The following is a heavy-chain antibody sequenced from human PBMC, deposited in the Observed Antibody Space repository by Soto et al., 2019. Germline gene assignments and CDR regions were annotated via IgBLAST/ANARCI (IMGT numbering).Heavy chain of an antibody. V-gene: IGHV4-39*01. CDR1: GGSISSSSYY. CDR2: IYYSGST. Sequence: PSETLSLTCTVSGGSISSSSYYRGWIRQPPGKGLEWIGSIYYSGSTYYNPSLKSRVTISVDTSKNQFSLKLSSVTAADTAVYYCASGVTMIVVGNAFDIWGQGTMVTVSS. CDR3: ASGVTMIVVGNAFDI. J-gene: IGHJ3*02. D-gene: IGHD3-22*01.